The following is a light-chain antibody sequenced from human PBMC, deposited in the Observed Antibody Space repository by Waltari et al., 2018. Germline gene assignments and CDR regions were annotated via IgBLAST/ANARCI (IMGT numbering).Light chain of an antibody. Sequence: DIQLTQSPSLLSASVGDRVTITCRASRGIRRYLAWYQQKPGQAPKLLISLASTLQSGVPSRFSGSGSGTEFSLTISTLRPEDFATYYCQQFNSYPRLTFGGGTKVEMK. CDR3: QQFNSYPRLT. V-gene: IGKV1-9*01. CDR1: RGIRRY. J-gene: IGKJ4*01. CDR2: LAS.